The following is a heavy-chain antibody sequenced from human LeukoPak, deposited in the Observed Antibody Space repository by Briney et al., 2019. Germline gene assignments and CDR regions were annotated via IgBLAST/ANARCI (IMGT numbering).Heavy chain of an antibody. D-gene: IGHD3-22*01. J-gene: IGHJ4*02. CDR1: GFTFSTYA. V-gene: IGHV3-64*04. CDR3: AKDPTHYYDSSGSDY. CDR2: ISNNGGST. Sequence: GGSLRLSCSASGFTFSTYAMHWVRQAPGKGLEYVSAISNNGGSTYYADSVKGRFTISRDNSKNTLYLQMNSLRAEDTAVYYCAKDPTHYYDSSGSDYWGQGTLVTVSS.